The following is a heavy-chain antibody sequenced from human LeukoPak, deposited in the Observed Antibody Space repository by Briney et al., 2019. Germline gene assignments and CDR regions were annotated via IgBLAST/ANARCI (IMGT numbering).Heavy chain of an antibody. CDR2: ISSSSRYI. CDR1: GFTFSGYE. D-gene: IGHD3-3*01. V-gene: IGHV3-21*01. Sequence: GGSLRLSCAASGFTFSGYEMNWVRQAPGKGLEWVSFISSSSRYIYYADSMKGRFTISRDNSKNTLYLQMNSLRAEDTAVYYCARRGGIHLEYFDYWGQGTLVTVSS. CDR3: ARRGGIHLEYFDY. J-gene: IGHJ4*02.